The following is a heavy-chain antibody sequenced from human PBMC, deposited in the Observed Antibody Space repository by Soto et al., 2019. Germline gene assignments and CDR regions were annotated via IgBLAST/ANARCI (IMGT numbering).Heavy chain of an antibody. CDR1: GGTFSSYA. Sequence: AASVKVSCKASGGTFSSYAISWVRQAPGQGLEWMGGIIPIFGTANYAQKFQGRVTITADKSTSTAYMELSSLRSEDTAVYYCARDKVAAAGFKGWFDPWGQGTLVTVSS. V-gene: IGHV1-69*06. J-gene: IGHJ5*02. CDR3: ARDKVAAAGFKGWFDP. CDR2: IIPIFGTA. D-gene: IGHD6-13*01.